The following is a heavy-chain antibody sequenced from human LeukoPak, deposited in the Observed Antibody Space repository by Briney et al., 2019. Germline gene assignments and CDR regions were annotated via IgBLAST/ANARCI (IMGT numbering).Heavy chain of an antibody. J-gene: IGHJ4*02. V-gene: IGHV1-69*13. D-gene: IGHD1-26*01. CDR2: IILIFGTA. CDR1: GGTFSSYA. CDR3: ARSVPRRWGTRWNQNSGSYPGYFDY. Sequence: SVKVSCKASGGTFSSYAISWVRQAPGQGLEWMGGIILIFGTANYAQKFQGRVTITADESTSTAYMELSSLRSGDTAVYYCARSVPRRWGTRWNQNSGSYPGYFDYWGQGTLVTVSS.